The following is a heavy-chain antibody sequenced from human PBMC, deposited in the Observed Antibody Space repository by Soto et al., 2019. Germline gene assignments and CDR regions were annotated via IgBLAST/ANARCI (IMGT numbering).Heavy chain of an antibody. CDR1: GGSFSGYY. V-gene: IGHV4-34*01. CDR3: ARQAYSGYDLPYWYFDL. CDR2: INHSGST. J-gene: IGHJ2*01. Sequence: QVQLQQWGAGLLKPSETLSLTCAVYGGSFSGYYWSWIRQPPGKGLEWIGEINHSGSTNYNPSLKSRVNISVDTSKNQFSLKLSSVTAADTAVYYCARQAYSGYDLPYWYFDLWGRGTLVTVSS. D-gene: IGHD5-12*01.